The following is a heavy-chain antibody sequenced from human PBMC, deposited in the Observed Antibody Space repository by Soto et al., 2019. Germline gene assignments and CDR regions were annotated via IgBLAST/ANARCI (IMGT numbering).Heavy chain of an antibody. J-gene: IGHJ6*02. Sequence: ASVKVSCKASGYTFTGYYMHWVRQAPGQGLEWMGWINPSGGSTSYAQKFQGRVTMTRDTSTSAVYMELSSLRSEDTAVYYCARDTPSMITFGGVIASYYGMDVWGQGTTVTVSS. CDR3: ARDTPSMITFGGVIASYYGMDV. CDR2: INPSGGST. D-gene: IGHD3-16*02. V-gene: IGHV1-46*01. CDR1: GYTFTGYY.